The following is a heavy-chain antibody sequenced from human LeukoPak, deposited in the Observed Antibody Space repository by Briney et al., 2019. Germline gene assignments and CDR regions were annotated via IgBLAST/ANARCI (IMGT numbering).Heavy chain of an antibody. CDR3: ARGPWSGSYYFDY. J-gene: IGHJ4*02. CDR2: MNPNSGNT. CDR1: GYTFASYD. D-gene: IGHD1-26*01. V-gene: IGHV1-8*01. Sequence: EASVKVSCKASGYTFASYDINWVRQATGRGLEWMGWMNPNSGNTGYAQKFQGRVTMTRNTSISTAYMELSSLRSEDTAVYYCARGPWSGSYYFDYWGQGTLVTDSS.